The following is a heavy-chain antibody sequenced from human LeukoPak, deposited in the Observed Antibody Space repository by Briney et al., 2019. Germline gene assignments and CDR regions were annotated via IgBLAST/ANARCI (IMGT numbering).Heavy chain of an antibody. CDR1: GFTFSSYW. CDR2: INSDGSST. V-gene: IGHV3-74*01. Sequence: GGSLRLSCAASGFTFSSYWMHWVRQAPGKGLVWVSRINSDGSSTSYADSVKGRFTISRDNAKNTLYLQMNSLRAEDTAVYYCYRGSGSYYKLRGYWGQGTLVTVSS. J-gene: IGHJ4*02. CDR3: YRGSGSYYKLRGY. D-gene: IGHD3-10*01.